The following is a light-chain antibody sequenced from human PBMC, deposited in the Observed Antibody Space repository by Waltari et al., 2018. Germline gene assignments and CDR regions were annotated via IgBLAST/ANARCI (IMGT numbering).Light chain of an antibody. J-gene: IGLJ2*01. V-gene: IGLV2-14*03. Sequence: QSALTQPASVSGSPGQSITISCTGTSSDVGDYEYVSWFKHHPGTAPQVIIFDVFKRPSGVSHRFSGSKSGNTASLTISGLQADDEADYYCGSYTGTSTFIFGGGTKVSVL. CDR2: DVF. CDR3: GSYTGTSTFI. CDR1: SSDVGDYEY.